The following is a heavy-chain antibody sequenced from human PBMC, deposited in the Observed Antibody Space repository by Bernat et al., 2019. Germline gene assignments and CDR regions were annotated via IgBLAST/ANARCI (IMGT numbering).Heavy chain of an antibody. CDR1: GFTFSDYS. V-gene: IGHV3-11*06. CDR3: ARSYASGSYIDY. D-gene: IGHD3-16*01. CDR2: ISSSSTYT. J-gene: IGHJ4*02. Sequence: VQLVESGGGLVQPGGSLRLSCAASGFTFSDYSMTWIRQAPGKGLEWVSYISSSSTYTNYADSVKGRFTISRDNAKNSLYLQMNSLRAEDTAVYYCARSYASGSYIDYWGQGTLVTVSS.